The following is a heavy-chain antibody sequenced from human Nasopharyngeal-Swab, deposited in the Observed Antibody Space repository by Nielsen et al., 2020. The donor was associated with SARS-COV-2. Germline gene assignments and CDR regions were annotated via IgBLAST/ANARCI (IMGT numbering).Heavy chain of an antibody. J-gene: IGHJ6*03. D-gene: IGHD4-17*01. Sequence: WIRQPSGKGLEWVGFIRSKAYGGTTEYAASVKGRFTISRDDSKSIAYLQMNSLKTEDTAVYYCTRDKDYGDYFYYYYYYMDVWGKGTTVTVSS. CDR2: IRSKAYGGTT. V-gene: IGHV3-49*02. CDR3: TRDKDYGDYFYYYYYYMDV.